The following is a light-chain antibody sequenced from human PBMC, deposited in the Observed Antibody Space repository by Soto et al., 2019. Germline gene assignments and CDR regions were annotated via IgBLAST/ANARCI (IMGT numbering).Light chain of an antibody. CDR3: MQGSHWPPIT. V-gene: IGKV2-30*02. CDR1: QSLVHSDGNTY. Sequence: DVVVTQSPLSLPVTLGRAASISCRSSQSLVHSDGNTYLSWFHQRTGQSPRRLIYKVSNRDSGVPDRFSGSGSGTDFTLKISRVEAEDVGVYYCMQGSHWPPITFGQGTRLEIK. CDR2: KVS. J-gene: IGKJ5*01.